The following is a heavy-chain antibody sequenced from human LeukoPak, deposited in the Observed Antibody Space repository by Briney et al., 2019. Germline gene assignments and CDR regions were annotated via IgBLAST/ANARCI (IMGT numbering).Heavy chain of an antibody. J-gene: IGHJ6*02. D-gene: IGHD3-3*01. Sequence: PPETLSLTCTVSGGSISSYHWSWIRQPPGKGLEWIGHIYYTGSTNYNPSLKSRVTISLDTSKNQFSLKLSSVTAADTAVYYCTRSLGVVIHGGMDVWGQGTTVTVSS. CDR3: TRSLGVVIHGGMDV. CDR1: GGSISSYH. V-gene: IGHV4-59*01. CDR2: IYYTGST.